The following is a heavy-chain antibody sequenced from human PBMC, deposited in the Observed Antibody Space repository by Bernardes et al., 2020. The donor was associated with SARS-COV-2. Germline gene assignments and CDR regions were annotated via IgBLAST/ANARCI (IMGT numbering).Heavy chain of an antibody. V-gene: IGHV1-18*01. CDR1: GYTFARNG. CDR3: ARGFYSASSLDV. D-gene: IGHD6-13*01. J-gene: IGHJ6*02. Sequence: ASVKVSCKASGYTFARNGTTWVRQAPGQGLEWVGWISASSGKTEYAQNFQGRVTLTIDTSTSTAYMELRSPRSDDTAVFYCARGFYSASSLDVWGQGTTLTVSS. CDR2: ISASSGKT.